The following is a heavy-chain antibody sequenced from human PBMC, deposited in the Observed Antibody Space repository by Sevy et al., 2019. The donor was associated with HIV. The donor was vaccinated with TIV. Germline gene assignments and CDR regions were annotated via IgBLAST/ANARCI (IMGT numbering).Heavy chain of an antibody. D-gene: IGHD6-19*01. V-gene: IGHV3-66*02. CDR3: VSLFLSYRSGWSYFDY. CDR1: GFTVNDNY. J-gene: IGHJ4*02. CDR2: IFRSGST. Sequence: GGSLRLSCAISGFTVNDNYIIWVRQAPGKGLEWVSVIFRSGSTYYADSAKGRFSISRDNSKNTVDLQMNSVRAEDTAVYYCVSLFLSYRSGWSYFDYWGQGTLVTVSS.